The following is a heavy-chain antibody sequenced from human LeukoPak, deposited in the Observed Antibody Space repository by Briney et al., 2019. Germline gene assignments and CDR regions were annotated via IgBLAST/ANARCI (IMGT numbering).Heavy chain of an antibody. CDR3: ARSGGNYYSI. J-gene: IGHJ3*02. V-gene: IGHV5-51*01. Sequence: GASLKISCKGSGYRFTSYWIGWVRQMPGKGLEWMGIIYPGDSDTIYSPSFQGQVTISADKSTSTANLQWSSLKASDTAMYYCARSGGNYYSIWGQGTMVTVSS. D-gene: IGHD1-26*01. CDR2: IYPGDSDT. CDR1: GYRFTSYW.